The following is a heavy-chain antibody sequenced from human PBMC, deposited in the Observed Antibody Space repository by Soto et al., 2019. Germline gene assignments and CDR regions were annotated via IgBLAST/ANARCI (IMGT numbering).Heavy chain of an antibody. V-gene: IGHV3-23*01. CDR1: GFTFSSCA. CDR2: ITGPGGST. Sequence: EVQLLESGGGLVQPGGSLRLSCAASGFTFSSCAMSWVRQAPGKGLQWVSVITGPGGSTYYADSVKGRFTISRDNSKNTLYLQMNSLRAEDTAVYYCAKDKMEQWLVGGYFESWGQGTLVTVS. J-gene: IGHJ4*02. D-gene: IGHD6-19*01. CDR3: AKDKMEQWLVGGYFES.